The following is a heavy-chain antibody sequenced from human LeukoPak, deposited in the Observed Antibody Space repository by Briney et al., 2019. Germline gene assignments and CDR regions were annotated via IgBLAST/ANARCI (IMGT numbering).Heavy chain of an antibody. Sequence: PSETLSLTCAVYGGSFSGYYWNWIRQPPGKGPEWIGEINHSGSTNYNPSLKSRVTISVDTSKNQFSLKLSSVTAADTAVYYCARDHRRDYDFWSGYPNFDYWGQGTLVTVSS. CDR1: GGSFSGYY. CDR3: ARDHRRDYDFWSGYPNFDY. D-gene: IGHD3-3*01. J-gene: IGHJ4*02. V-gene: IGHV4-34*01. CDR2: INHSGST.